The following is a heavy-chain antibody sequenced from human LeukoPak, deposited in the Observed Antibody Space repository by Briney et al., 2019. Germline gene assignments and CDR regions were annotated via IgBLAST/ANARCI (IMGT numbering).Heavy chain of an antibody. CDR1: GYTFTSYG. Sequence: ASVKVSCKASGYTFTSYGISWVRQAPGQGLEWMGWISGYNGNTNYAQKLQGRVTMTTDTSTSTAYMELRSLRSDDTAVYYCARDKAIAGFGKTVTTDNDAFDIWGQGTMVTVSS. D-gene: IGHD4-11*01. V-gene: IGHV1-18*01. J-gene: IGHJ3*02. CDR2: ISGYNGNT. CDR3: ARDKAIAGFGKTVTTDNDAFDI.